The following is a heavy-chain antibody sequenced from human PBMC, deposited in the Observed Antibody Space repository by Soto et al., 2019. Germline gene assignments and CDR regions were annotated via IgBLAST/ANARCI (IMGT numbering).Heavy chain of an antibody. V-gene: IGHV1-69*06. J-gene: IGHJ5*02. Sequence: GASVKVSCKASGGTFSSYAISWVRQAPGQGLEWMGGIIPIFGTANYAQKFQGRVTITADKSTSTAYMELSSLRSEDTAVYYCARVGGDYDFWSGYYTGPNWFDPWGQGTLVTAPQ. CDR1: GGTFSSYA. CDR2: IIPIFGTA. CDR3: ARVGGDYDFWSGYYTGPNWFDP. D-gene: IGHD3-3*01.